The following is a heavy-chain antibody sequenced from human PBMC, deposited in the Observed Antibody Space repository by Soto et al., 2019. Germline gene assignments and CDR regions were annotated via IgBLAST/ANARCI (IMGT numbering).Heavy chain of an antibody. CDR2: IIPISETT. J-gene: IGHJ6*02. V-gene: IGHV1-69*01. CDR3: ARSQGSSTSLEIYYYYYCGMDV. Sequence: QVQLVQSGAEVKKPGSSVKVSCKASGGTFSSYPISWVRQAPGQGLEWMGGIIPISETTNYAQKFQGRVTITADESKSTAYMELSSLRSEDTAVYYCARSQGSSTSLEIYYYYYCGMDVWGQGTTVTVS. D-gene: IGHD2-2*01. CDR1: GGTFSSYP.